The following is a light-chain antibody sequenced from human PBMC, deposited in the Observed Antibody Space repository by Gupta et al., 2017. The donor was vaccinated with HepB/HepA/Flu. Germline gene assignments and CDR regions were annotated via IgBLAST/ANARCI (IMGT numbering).Light chain of an antibody. Sequence: DIQMTQSPSSLYAYVGDRVIISCQASQDISNYLNWYQQKAGKAPKLLIYAASNLETGVPSRFSGSGSGTDFSFTINNLQPEDIATYYCQQYDYVPGFGGGTKVEIK. J-gene: IGKJ4*01. V-gene: IGKV1-33*01. CDR1: QDISNY. CDR3: QQYDYVPG. CDR2: AAS.